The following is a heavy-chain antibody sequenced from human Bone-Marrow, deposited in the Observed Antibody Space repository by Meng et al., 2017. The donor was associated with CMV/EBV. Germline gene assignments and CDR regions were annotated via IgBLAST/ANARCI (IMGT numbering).Heavy chain of an antibody. D-gene: IGHD2-8*01. Sequence: GESLKISCVASGVTFSSYSMNWVRQTPGKGLEWVSSISSSSTSIYYAASVKGRFTISRDNAKNSLFLQMNSLRAEDTAVYYCATRHCSNGICPVDDWGQGTLVTVSS. CDR3: ATRHCSNGICPVDD. CDR2: ISSSSTSI. CDR1: GVTFSSYS. J-gene: IGHJ4*02. V-gene: IGHV3-21*01.